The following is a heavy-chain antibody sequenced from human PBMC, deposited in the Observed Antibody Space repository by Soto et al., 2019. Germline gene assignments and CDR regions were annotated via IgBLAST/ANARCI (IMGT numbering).Heavy chain of an antibody. D-gene: IGHD3-22*01. Sequence: HPGGSLRLSCAASGFTFSSYAMSWVRQAPGKGLEWVSALSGSGGSTYYADSVKGRFTISRDNSKNTLYLQMNSLRAEDTAVYYCAKDHAYYYDSSGYYYDYWGQGTLVTVSS. CDR1: GFTFSSYA. CDR2: LSGSGGST. V-gene: IGHV3-23*01. CDR3: AKDHAYYYDSSGYYYDY. J-gene: IGHJ4*02.